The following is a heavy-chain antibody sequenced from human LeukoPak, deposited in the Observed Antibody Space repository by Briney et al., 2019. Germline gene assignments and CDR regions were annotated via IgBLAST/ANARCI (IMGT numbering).Heavy chain of an antibody. J-gene: IGHJ4*02. Sequence: GGSLRLSCAASGFTFSSYAMSGVREAPGKGLEWVSAISGSGGSTYYADSVKGRFTISRDNSKNTLYLQMNSLRAEDTAVYYCAKGLCSGGSCYRTGDYWGQGTLVTVSS. D-gene: IGHD2-15*01. V-gene: IGHV3-23*01. CDR1: GFTFSSYA. CDR2: ISGSGGST. CDR3: AKGLCSGGSCYRTGDY.